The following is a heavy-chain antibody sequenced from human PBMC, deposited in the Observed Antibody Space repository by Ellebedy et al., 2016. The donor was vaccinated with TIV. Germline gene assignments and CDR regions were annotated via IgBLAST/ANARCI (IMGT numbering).Heavy chain of an antibody. CDR1: GGSISSGGYY. D-gene: IGHD4-17*01. J-gene: IGHJ4*02. Sequence: MPSETLSLTCTVSGGSISSGGYYWSWIRQHPGKGLEWIGYIYYSGSTYYNPSLKSRVTISVDTSKNQFSLKLSSVTAADTAVYYCARAGPDYGDYGYWGQGTLVTVSS. V-gene: IGHV4-31*03. CDR2: IYYSGST. CDR3: ARAGPDYGDYGY.